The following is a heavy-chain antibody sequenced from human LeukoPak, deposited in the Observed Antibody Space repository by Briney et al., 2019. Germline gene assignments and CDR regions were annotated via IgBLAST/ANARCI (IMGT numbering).Heavy chain of an antibody. CDR3: AELGITMIGGV. J-gene: IGHJ6*04. CDR2: ISSSGSTI. CDR1: GFTFSTFA. D-gene: IGHD3-10*02. V-gene: IGHV3-48*03. Sequence: GGSLRLSCAASGFTFSTFAMIWVRQPPGKGLGWVSYISSSGSTIYYADSVKGRFTISRDNAKNSLYLQMNSLRAEDTAVYYCAELGITMIGGVWGKGTTVTISS.